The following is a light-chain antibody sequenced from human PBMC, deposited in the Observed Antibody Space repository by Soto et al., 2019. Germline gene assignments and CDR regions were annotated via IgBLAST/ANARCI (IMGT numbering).Light chain of an antibody. Sequence: DIVMTQSPDSLAVSLGERATINCKSSQSVLYSSNNKNYLAWYQQKPGQPTKLLIYWASTRESGVPDRFSGSGSGTDFTLTISSLQAEDVAVYYCQQYSSTPLTFGGGTKVEIK. CDR1: QSVLYSSNNKNY. J-gene: IGKJ4*01. CDR2: WAS. V-gene: IGKV4-1*01. CDR3: QQYSSTPLT.